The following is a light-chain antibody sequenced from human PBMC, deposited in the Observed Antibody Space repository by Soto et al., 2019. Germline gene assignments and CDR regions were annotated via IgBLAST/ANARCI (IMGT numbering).Light chain of an antibody. Sequence: DIQMTQSPSSLSASVGDRVTITCQASQDISDSLNWYQQKPGKAPKILIYDASNLETGVPSRFSGSGSAADFTFTISGLQPEDIATYYCQQYANFPYTFGQGTKLEIK. V-gene: IGKV1-33*01. CDR2: DAS. CDR1: QDISDS. CDR3: QQYANFPYT. J-gene: IGKJ2*01.